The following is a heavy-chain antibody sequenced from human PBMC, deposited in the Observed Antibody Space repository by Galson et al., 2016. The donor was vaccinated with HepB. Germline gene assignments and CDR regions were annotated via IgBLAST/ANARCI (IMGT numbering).Heavy chain of an antibody. CDR2: LSWRGDSV. V-gene: IGHV3-9*01. Sequence: SLRLSCAASGFTFDDFAMHWVRQAPGRGLEWVSGLSWRGDSVGYADSVKGRSTISRDNAQKSLYLEMNILRVENTALYHCVKDMGVRWLVTNPFHYWGQGALVSVSS. J-gene: IGHJ4*02. CDR3: VKDMGVRWLVTNPFHY. D-gene: IGHD6-19*01. CDR1: GFTFDDFA.